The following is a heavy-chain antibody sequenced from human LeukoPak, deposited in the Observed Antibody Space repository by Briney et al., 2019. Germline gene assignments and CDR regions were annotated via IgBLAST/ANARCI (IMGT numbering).Heavy chain of an antibody. V-gene: IGHV1-2*02. J-gene: IGHJ4*02. CDR1: GYTFTGYY. Sequence: ASVKLSCKASGYTFTGYYMHWVRQAPGQGLEWMGWINPNSGGTNYAQKFQGRVTMTRDTSISTAYMELSRLRSDDTAVYYCARDRGISSGWEMFDYWGQGTLVTVSS. CDR3: ARDRGISSGWEMFDY. D-gene: IGHD6-19*01. CDR2: INPNSGGT.